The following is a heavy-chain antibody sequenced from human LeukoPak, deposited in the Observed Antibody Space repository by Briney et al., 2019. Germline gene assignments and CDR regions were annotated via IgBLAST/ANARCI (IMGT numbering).Heavy chain of an antibody. CDR2: IYYSGST. J-gene: IGHJ5*02. Sequence: PSETLPLTCTVSGGSVSSGSYYWSCIRQPPGKGLEWIGYIYYSGSTNYNPSLKSRVTISVDTCKIQFSLKLSSVTAADTAVYYCARNAGYSYGYTPEANRFDPWGQGTRVTVSS. D-gene: IGHD5-18*01. CDR1: GGSVSSGSYY. CDR3: ARNAGYSYGYTPEANRFDP. V-gene: IGHV4-61*01.